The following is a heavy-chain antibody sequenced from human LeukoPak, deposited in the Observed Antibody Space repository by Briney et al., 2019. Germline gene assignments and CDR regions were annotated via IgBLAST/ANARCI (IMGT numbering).Heavy chain of an antibody. CDR3: ARRSLRYFDWLLQYYFDY. V-gene: IGHV4-34*01. D-gene: IGHD3-9*01. CDR1: GGSFCGYY. CDR2: INHSGST. J-gene: IGHJ4*02. Sequence: SETLSLTCAVYGGSFCGYYWSWIRQPPGKGLEWIGEINHSGSTNYNPSLKSRVTISVDTSKNQFSLKLSSVTAADTAVYYCARRSLRYFDWLLQYYFDYWGQGTLVTVSS.